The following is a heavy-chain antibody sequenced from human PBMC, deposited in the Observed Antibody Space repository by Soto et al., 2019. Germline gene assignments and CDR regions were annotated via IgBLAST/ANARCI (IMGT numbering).Heavy chain of an antibody. CDR2: IDPSDSYT. CDR1: GYSFTSYW. Sequence: GESLKISCKGSGYSFTSYWISWVRQMPGKGLEWMGRIDPSDSYTNYSPSFQGHVTISADKSISTAYLQWSSLKASDTAMYYCARTSAAGKYYYGMDVWAQGTTVTVSS. D-gene: IGHD6-13*01. J-gene: IGHJ6*02. V-gene: IGHV5-10-1*01. CDR3: ARTSAAGKYYYGMDV.